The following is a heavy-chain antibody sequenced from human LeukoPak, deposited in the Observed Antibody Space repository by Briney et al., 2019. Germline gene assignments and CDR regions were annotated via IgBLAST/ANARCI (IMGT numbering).Heavy chain of an antibody. CDR3: ARVDGDYVGFDY. J-gene: IGHJ4*02. V-gene: IGHV3-21*01. D-gene: IGHD4-17*01. Sequence: GGSLRLSCAASGFTFSSYSMNWVRQAPGKGLEWVSSISSSSSYIYYADSVKGRFTISRDNAKNSLYLQMNSLRAEDTAVYYCARVDGDYVGFDYWGQGTLVTVSS. CDR2: ISSSSSYI. CDR1: GFTFSSYS.